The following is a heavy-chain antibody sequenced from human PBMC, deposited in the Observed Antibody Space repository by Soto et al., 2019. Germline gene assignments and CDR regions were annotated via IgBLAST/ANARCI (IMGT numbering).Heavy chain of an antibody. J-gene: IGHJ6*02. CDR2: INHSGST. Sequence: KTSETLSLTCAVYGGSFSGYYWSWIRQPPGKGLEWIGEINHSGSTNYNPSLKSRVTISVDTSKNQFSLKLSSVTAADTAVYYCARGREYSSGWYIDCYYYYGMDVWGQGTTVTVSS. D-gene: IGHD6-19*01. V-gene: IGHV4-34*01. CDR1: GGSFSGYY. CDR3: ARGREYSSGWYIDCYYYYGMDV.